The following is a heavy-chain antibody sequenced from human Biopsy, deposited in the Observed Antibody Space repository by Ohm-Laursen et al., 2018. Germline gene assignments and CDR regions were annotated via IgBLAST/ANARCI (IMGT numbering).Heavy chain of an antibody. CDR1: GDSVTKYY. Sequence: TLSLTCTVSGDSVTKYYWSWIRQPPGKGLEWIGHIYYSVMTNYNPSLQSRVSISVDTSRNQDSLTLSSVTAADTAVYYCARDSGILNYGNFKYYHYYGMDVWGQGTKVTVSS. J-gene: IGHJ6*02. V-gene: IGHV4-59*02. D-gene: IGHD4-11*01. CDR2: IYYSVMT. CDR3: ARDSGILNYGNFKYYHYYGMDV.